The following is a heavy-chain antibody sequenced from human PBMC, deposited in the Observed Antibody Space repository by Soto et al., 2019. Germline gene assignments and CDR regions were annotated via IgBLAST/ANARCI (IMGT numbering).Heavy chain of an antibody. CDR3: AKDRDILTGYYQGPYFDY. D-gene: IGHD3-9*01. CDR2: ISGSGGST. CDR1: GFTFSSYA. V-gene: IGHV3-23*01. J-gene: IGHJ4*02. Sequence: GGSLRLSCAASGFTFSSYAMSWVRQAPGKGLGWVSAISGSGGSTYYADSVKGRFTISRDNSKNTLYLQMNSLRAEDTAVYYYAKDRDILTGYYQGPYFDYWGQGTLVTVSS.